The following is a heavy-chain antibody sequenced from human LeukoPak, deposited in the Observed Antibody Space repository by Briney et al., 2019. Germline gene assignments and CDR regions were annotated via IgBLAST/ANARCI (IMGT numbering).Heavy chain of an antibody. J-gene: IGHJ5*02. V-gene: IGHV4-39*01. D-gene: IGHD5-18*01. CDR2: IYYSGTT. CDR1: GVSISTNLYS. CDR3: ARHRRGTGLVTRYNWIDP. Sequence: SETLSLTCTVSGVSISTNLYSWAWIRQPLGKGLEWIGSIYYSGTTNYSPSLKSRVTISVDTSKSHFSLNLSSVTAADTAVYYCARHRRGTGLVTRYNWIDPWGQGTLVTVSS.